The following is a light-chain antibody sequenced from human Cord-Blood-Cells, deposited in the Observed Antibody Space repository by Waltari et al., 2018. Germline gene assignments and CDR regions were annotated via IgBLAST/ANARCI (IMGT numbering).Light chain of an antibody. CDR3: QQYGSSPPWT. CDR1: QSVSSSY. CDR2: GAS. J-gene: IGKJ1*01. Sequence: EIVLTQSPGTLSLSPGDRANLSCRARQSVSSSYFAWYQQKPGQAPRLLIYGASSRATGIPDRFSGSGSGTDFTLTIIRLEPEDCAVYYCQQYGSSPPWTFGQGTKVEIK. V-gene: IGKV3-20*01.